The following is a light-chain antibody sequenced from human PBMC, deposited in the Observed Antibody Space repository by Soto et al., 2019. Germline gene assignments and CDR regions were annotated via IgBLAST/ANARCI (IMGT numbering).Light chain of an antibody. V-gene: IGKV1-39*01. CDR1: QHISIY. CDR3: QQAYIKPYT. Sequence: DIQVTQPPDSLSASVGDRVTITCRTSQHISIYLSWYKQRAGDAPRLLIPAGSDLEEGVPSRFNGSGSGADFTLTVNRLRPEDVATYYCQQAYIKPYTLGQGTKLEI. CDR2: AGS. J-gene: IGKJ2*01.